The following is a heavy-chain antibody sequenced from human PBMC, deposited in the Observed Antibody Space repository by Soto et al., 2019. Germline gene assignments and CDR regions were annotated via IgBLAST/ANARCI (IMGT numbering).Heavy chain of an antibody. Sequence: EVQLVESGGGLVQPGGSLRLSCAASGFTFSRYWRHWVRQGPGKGLVWVARITSDGRSTGYADSVKGRFTISRDNAKNTLYRQINSLRAEDTAVYYCARDGDGDYPVDYWGQGTLVTVSS. CDR2: ITSDGRST. CDR1: GFTFSRYW. J-gene: IGHJ4*02. V-gene: IGHV3-74*01. CDR3: ARDGDGDYPVDY. D-gene: IGHD4-17*01.